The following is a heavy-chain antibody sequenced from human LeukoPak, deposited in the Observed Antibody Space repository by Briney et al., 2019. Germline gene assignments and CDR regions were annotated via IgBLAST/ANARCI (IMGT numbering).Heavy chain of an antibody. D-gene: IGHD3-10*01. J-gene: IGHJ4*02. Sequence: SETLSLTCAVYGGSFSGYYWSWIRQPAGKGLEWIGRIYTSGSTNYNPSLKSRVTISVDASKNQFSLKLSSVTAADTAVYYCARAPYGSGFDYWGQGTLVTVSS. V-gene: IGHV4-59*10. CDR1: GGSFSGYY. CDR2: IYTSGST. CDR3: ARAPYGSGFDY.